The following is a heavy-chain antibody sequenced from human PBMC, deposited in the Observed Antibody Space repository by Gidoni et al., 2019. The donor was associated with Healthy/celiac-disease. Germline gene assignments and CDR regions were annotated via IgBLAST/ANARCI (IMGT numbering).Heavy chain of an antibody. CDR2: IIPILGIA. D-gene: IGHD2-2*02. Sequence: QVQLVQSGAEVTKHGSSVKVSCKASGGTFRSYAIRWGHQAPGQGLEWMGGIIPILGIANYAQKFQGRVTITADKSTSTAYMELSSLRSEDTAVYYCARGVYDCSSTSCYRGSYYYYGMDVWGQGTTVTVSS. CDR3: ARGVYDCSSTSCYRGSYYYYGMDV. V-gene: IGHV1-69*10. CDR1: GGTFRSYA. J-gene: IGHJ6*02.